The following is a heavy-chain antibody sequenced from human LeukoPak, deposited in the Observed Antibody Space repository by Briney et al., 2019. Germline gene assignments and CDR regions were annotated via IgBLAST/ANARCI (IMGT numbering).Heavy chain of an antibody. V-gene: IGHV1-69*01. J-gene: IGHJ5*02. D-gene: IGHD1-26*01. CDR3: ARGIGSYGSYWFDP. CDR1: GGTFTSYA. Sequence: SVKVSCKASGGTFTSYAISWVRQAPGQGLEWMGGIIPIFGTADYAQKFQGRVTITAVESTSTAYMELSSLRSEDTAVYYCARGIGSYGSYWFDPWGQGTLVTVSS. CDR2: IIPIFGTA.